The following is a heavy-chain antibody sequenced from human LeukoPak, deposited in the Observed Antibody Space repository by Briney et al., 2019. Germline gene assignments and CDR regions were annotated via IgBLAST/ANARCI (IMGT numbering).Heavy chain of an antibody. V-gene: IGHV1-24*01. CDR1: GYTLTELS. D-gene: IGHD6-19*01. CDR2: FDPEDGET. J-gene: IGHJ4*02. Sequence: ASVKVSCKVSGYTLTELSMHWVRQAPGKGLEWMGRFDPEDGETIYAQKFQGRVTMTEDTSTNTAYMELSSLRSEDTAVYYRATADVAVAGTPDYWGQGTLVTVSS. CDR3: ATADVAVAGTPDY.